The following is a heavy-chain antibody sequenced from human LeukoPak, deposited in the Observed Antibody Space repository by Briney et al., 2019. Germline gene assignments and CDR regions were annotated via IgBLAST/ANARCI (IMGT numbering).Heavy chain of an antibody. CDR2: IYYSGST. J-gene: IGHJ4*02. D-gene: IGHD6-19*01. CDR1: GGSISSYY. V-gene: IGHV4-59*01. CDR3: ARVSSGWYGYPFDY. Sequence: SETLSLTCTVSGGSISSYYWSWIRQPPGKGLEWIGYIYYSGSTNYNPSLKSRVTISVDTSKNQFSLKLSSVTAADTAVYYCARVSSGWYGYPFDYWGQGTLVTVSS.